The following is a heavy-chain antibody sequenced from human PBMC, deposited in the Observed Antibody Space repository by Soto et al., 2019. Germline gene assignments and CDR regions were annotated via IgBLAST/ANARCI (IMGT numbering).Heavy chain of an antibody. D-gene: IGHD2-15*01. CDR1: GYTFTIYG. Sequence: ASVKVSCKASGYTFTIYGISWVRQAPGQGLEWMGWISAYNGNTNYAQKLQGRVTMTTDTSTSTAYMELRSLRSDDTAVYYCARGLSECSGGSCYIGPFDXWGQGTLVTVSS. V-gene: IGHV1-18*01. J-gene: IGHJ4*02. CDR3: ARGLSECSGGSCYIGPFDX. CDR2: ISAYNGNT.